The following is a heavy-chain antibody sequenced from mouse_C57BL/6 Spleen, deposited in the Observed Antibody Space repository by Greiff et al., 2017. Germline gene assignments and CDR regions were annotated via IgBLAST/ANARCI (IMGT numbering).Heavy chain of an antibody. J-gene: IGHJ4*01. CDR2: IKPSNGGT. D-gene: IGHD2-4*01. CDR3: ARGIYYDYGGAMDY. Sequence: QVHVKQPGPELVKPGASVTLSCKASGYTFTSYWMHWVKQRPGQGLEWIGIIKPSNGGTNYNEKFKSKATLTVDKSSSTAFRQLSSLPSQDSAVYYCARGIYYDYGGAMDYWGQGTSVTVST. V-gene: IGHV1-53*01. CDR1: GYTFTSYW.